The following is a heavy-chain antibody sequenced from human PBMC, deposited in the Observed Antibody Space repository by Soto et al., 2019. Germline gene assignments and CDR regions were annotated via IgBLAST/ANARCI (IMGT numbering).Heavy chain of an antibody. Sequence: PGGCLRLSCAASGFTFSSFPMHWVRQVPGKGLVWVSRISSDGTSTNYADLMKGRFTISRDNANNMLYLEMNDLRVDDTALYYCTRDGWAVAENWGPGTLVTVSS. V-gene: IGHV3-74*01. CDR2: ISSDGTST. J-gene: IGHJ4*02. D-gene: IGHD6-19*01. CDR3: TRDGWAVAEN. CDR1: GFTFSSFP.